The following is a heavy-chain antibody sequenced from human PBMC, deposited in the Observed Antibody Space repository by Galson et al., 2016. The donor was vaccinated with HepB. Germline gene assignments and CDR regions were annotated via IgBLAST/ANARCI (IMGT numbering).Heavy chain of an antibody. V-gene: IGHV3-30*03. CDR2: VSFDGNFK. CDR3: AREYYRGFDY. J-gene: IGHJ4*02. D-gene: IGHD3-10*01. Sequence: SLRLSCAASGFIFSNYGMPWVRQAPGRGLEWVAVVSFDGNFKWYVDSVKGRFTISRDNSNTLYLQMDSLTDEDTAIYYCAREYYRGFDYWGQGTLVTVSS. CDR1: GFIFSNYG.